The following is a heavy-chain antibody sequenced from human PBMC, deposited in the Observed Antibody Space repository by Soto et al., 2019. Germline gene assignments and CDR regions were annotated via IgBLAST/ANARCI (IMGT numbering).Heavy chain of an antibody. CDR3: ANPTRWGSGAGYEAH. V-gene: IGHV3-23*01. J-gene: IGHJ4*02. Sequence: EVQVSESGGGLVQPGGSLRLSCVVSGVTFSDYGMSWVRQAPGKGLEWVSAISGSGDSTYYADSVKGRFTISRDNSKNTVFRQRNSLRVKDTALYYCANPTRWGSGAGYEAHWGQGTLVTVSS. CDR1: GVTFSDYG. CDR2: ISGSGDST. D-gene: IGHD3-16*01.